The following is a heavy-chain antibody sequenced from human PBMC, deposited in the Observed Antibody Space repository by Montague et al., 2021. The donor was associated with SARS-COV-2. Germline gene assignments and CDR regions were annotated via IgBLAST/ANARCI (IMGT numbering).Heavy chain of an antibody. V-gene: IGHV2-70*01. CDR1: GFSLSTSGMC. D-gene: IGHD5-18*01. CDR3: ARMLNSYGYSQVDY. Sequence: PALVKPTQTLTLTCTFSGFSLSTSGMCVSWIRQPPGKALEWLALIDWDDDKYYSTSLKTRLTISKDTSKNQVVLTMTNMDPVDTATYYCARMLNSYGYSQVDYWGQGTLVTVSS. CDR2: IDWDDDK. J-gene: IGHJ4*02.